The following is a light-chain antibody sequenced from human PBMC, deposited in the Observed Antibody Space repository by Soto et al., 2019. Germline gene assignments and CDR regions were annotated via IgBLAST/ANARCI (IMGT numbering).Light chain of an antibody. V-gene: IGKV1-5*03. Sequence: QLPQPPSTLSASVGDRVTIICRASQTIRSWLGWYQQKPGKAPKLLIYTASTLQSGVPSRFSGSGSGTEFTLTITSLQPDDFATYYCQQYNTYSGTFGPGTKVDI. CDR1: QTIRSW. J-gene: IGKJ1*01. CDR2: TAS. CDR3: QQYNTYSGT.